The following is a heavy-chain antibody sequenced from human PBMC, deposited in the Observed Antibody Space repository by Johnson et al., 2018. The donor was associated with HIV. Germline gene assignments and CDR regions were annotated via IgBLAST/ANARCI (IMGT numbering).Heavy chain of an antibody. Sequence: QVQLVESGGDVVQPGGSLRLSCAASGFSLSSYGVHWVRQSPGRGLEWVAVILNDGTNQFYADSVKGRFTISSDNSKNTLYLEMYSLRVEDTAVYYCVKMYYNFWSGYSAQMDAFDVWGQGTMVTVSS. D-gene: IGHD3-3*01. V-gene: IGHV3-30*02. J-gene: IGHJ3*01. CDR3: VKMYYNFWSGYSAQMDAFDV. CDR2: ILNDGTNQ. CDR1: GFSLSSYG.